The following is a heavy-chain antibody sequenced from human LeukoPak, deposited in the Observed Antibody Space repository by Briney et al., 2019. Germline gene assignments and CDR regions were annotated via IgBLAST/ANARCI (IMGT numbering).Heavy chain of an antibody. D-gene: IGHD6-13*01. CDR1: GGSISSSSYY. Sequence: SETLSLTCTVSGGSISSSSYYWGWIRQPPGKGLEWIGNIYYSGSTYYNPSLKSRVTISIDTSKNQSSLKLSSVTAADTAKYYCASNSSSWYGAYYWGQGTLVTVSS. CDR3: ASNSSSWYGAYY. CDR2: IYYSGST. J-gene: IGHJ4*02. V-gene: IGHV4-39*01.